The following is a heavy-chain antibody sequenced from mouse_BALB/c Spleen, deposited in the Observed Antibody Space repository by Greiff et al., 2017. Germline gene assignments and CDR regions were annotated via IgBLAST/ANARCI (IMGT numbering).Heavy chain of an antibody. CDR2: IWAGGST. Sequence: QVQLKESGPGLVAPSQSLSITCTVSGFSLTSYGVHWVRQPPGKGLEWLGVIWAGGSTNYNSALMSRLSISKDNSKSQVFLKMNSLQTDDTAMYYCARDRSIALRFAYWGQGTLVTVSA. J-gene: IGHJ3*01. CDR3: ARDRSIALRFAY. V-gene: IGHV2-9*02. D-gene: IGHD6-1*01. CDR1: GFSLTSYG.